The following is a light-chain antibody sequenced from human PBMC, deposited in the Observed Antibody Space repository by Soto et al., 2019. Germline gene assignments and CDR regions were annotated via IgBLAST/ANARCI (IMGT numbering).Light chain of an antibody. J-gene: IGLJ2*01. V-gene: IGLV1-40*01. CDR1: SSNIGAGYD. Sequence: QSVLTQPPSVSGAPGQRVIISCTGSSSNIGAGYDVHWYQQLPGTAPKLLIYGNNNRPSGVPDRFSGSKSGTSASLAITGLQAEDEADYYCQSYDSSLSGVVFGGGTQLTVL. CDR3: QSYDSSLSGVV. CDR2: GNN.